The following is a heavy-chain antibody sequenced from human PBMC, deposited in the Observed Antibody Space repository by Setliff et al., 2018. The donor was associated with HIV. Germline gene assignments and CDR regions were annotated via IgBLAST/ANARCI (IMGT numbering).Heavy chain of an antibody. V-gene: IGHV3-21*01. D-gene: IGHD6-13*01. J-gene: IGHJ5*02. CDR3: ARGPLSGSWYNWFDP. CDR2: ISSSSSYI. Sequence: PGGSLRLSCAASGFTFSSYSMNWVRQAPGKGLEWVSSISSSSSYIYYADSVKGRFTISRDNAKNSLYLQMNSLRAEDTAVYYCARGPLSGSWYNWFDPWGQGTLVTVSS. CDR1: GFTFSSYS.